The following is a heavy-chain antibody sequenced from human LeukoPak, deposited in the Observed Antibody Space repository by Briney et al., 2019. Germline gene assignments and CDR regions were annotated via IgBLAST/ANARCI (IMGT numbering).Heavy chain of an antibody. V-gene: IGHV1-69*13. CDR1: GCTFSSYA. J-gene: IGHJ4*02. CDR3: ASLPPLGDNTLFDF. Sequence: ASVKVSCKASGCTFSSYAISWVRQAPGQGLEWMGGIIPIFGTANYAQKFQGRVTITADESTSTAYMELSSLRSEDTAVYYCASLPPLGDNTLFDFWCQGTLVTVSS. CDR2: IIPIFGTA. D-gene: IGHD4-17*01.